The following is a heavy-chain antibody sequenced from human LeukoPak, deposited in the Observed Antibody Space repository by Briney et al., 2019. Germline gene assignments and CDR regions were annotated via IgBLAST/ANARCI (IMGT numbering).Heavy chain of an antibody. Sequence: NPSETLSLTCAVYGGSFSGYYWSWIRQPPGKGLEWIGEINHSGSTNYNPSLKSRVTISVDTSKNQFSLKLSSVTAADTAVYYCARWVVGGIAVAGKKAFDYWGQGTLVTVSS. CDR1: GGSFSGYY. J-gene: IGHJ4*02. V-gene: IGHV4-34*01. D-gene: IGHD6-19*01. CDR3: ARWVVGGIAVAGKKAFDY. CDR2: INHSGST.